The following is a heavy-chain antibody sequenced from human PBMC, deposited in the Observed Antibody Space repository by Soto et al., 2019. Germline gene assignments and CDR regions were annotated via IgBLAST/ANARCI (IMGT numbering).Heavy chain of an antibody. Sequence: QIQLVQSGAEVKKPGASVKVSCKASGYTFSSYHITWVRQAPGQGLEWMGWISGYNGNTNYAQNLQGRVTMTTDPSTITASMELRSLRSDDTAVYYCARDLPPVDYWGQGTLVTVSS. CDR3: ARDLPPVDY. J-gene: IGHJ4*02. V-gene: IGHV1-18*01. CDR2: ISGYNGNT. CDR1: GYTFSSYH.